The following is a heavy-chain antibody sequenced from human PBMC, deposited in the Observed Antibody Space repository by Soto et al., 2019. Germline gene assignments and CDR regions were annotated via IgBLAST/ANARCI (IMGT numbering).Heavy chain of an antibody. J-gene: IGHJ4*02. D-gene: IGHD1-26*01. CDR3: ARDGEVGSHWALFDY. V-gene: IGHV4-31*03. Sequence: PSETLSLTCTVSGGSISSGGYYWSWIRRHPGKGLEWIGYIYYSGSIYYNPSLKSRVTISVDTSKNQFSLKLSSVTAADTAVYYCARDGEVGSHWALFDYWGQGTLVTVSS. CDR1: GGSISSGGYY. CDR2: IYYSGSI.